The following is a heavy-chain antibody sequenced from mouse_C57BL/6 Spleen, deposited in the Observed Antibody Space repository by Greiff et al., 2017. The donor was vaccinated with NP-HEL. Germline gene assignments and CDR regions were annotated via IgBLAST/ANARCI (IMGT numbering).Heavy chain of an antibody. J-gene: IGHJ4*01. CDR3: ARGRDGYYDYAMDY. Sequence: EVQVVESGGGLVKPGGSLKLSCAASGFTFSSYAMSWVRQTQEKRLEWVATISDGGSYTYYPDNVKGRFTISRDNAKNNLYLQMSHLKSEDTAMYYCARGRDGYYDYAMDYWGQGTSVTVSS. CDR2: ISDGGSYT. D-gene: IGHD2-3*01. V-gene: IGHV5-4*01. CDR1: GFTFSSYA.